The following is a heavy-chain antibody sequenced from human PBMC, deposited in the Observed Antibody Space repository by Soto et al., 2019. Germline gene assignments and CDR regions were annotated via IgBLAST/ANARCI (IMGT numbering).Heavy chain of an antibody. J-gene: IGHJ3*02. CDR3: ARDRYDSSPYVIIDAFDI. D-gene: IGHD3-22*01. CDR2: IYHSGST. CDR1: GGSISSSNW. V-gene: IGHV4-4*02. Sequence: SETLSLTCAVSGGSISSSNWWSWVRQPPGKGLEWIGEIYHSGSTNYNPSLKSRVTISVDKSKNQFSLKLSSVTAADTAVYYCARDRYDSSPYVIIDAFDIWGQGTMVS.